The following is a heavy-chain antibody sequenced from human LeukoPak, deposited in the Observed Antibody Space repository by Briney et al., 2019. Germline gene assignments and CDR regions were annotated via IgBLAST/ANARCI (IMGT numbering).Heavy chain of an antibody. V-gene: IGHV1-18*01. J-gene: IGHJ5*02. D-gene: IGHD6-13*01. CDR3: ARDFIAAAVVGWCDP. CDR2: ISAYNGNT. CDR1: GYTFTSYG. Sequence: GASVKVSCKASGYTFTSYGISWVRQAPGQGLEWMGWISAYNGNTNYAQKLQGRVTMTTDTSTSTAYMELRSLRSDDTAVYYCARDFIAAAVVGWCDPWGQGTLVTVSS.